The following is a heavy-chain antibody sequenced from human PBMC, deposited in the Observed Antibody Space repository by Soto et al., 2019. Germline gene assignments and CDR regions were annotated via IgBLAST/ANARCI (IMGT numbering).Heavy chain of an antibody. Sequence: QVQLVQSGAEVKKPGASVKVSCKASGYTFTTHGISWVRQAPGQGLEWMGWVSGDNGHTNYAQSLQGRFTMTTDTSTNTASMELRSLRSHDTAVYYSARDLWYCRSATCYRPCFDPWGQGTLVTVSS. D-gene: IGHD2-2*01. J-gene: IGHJ5*02. V-gene: IGHV1-18*01. CDR2: VSGDNGHT. CDR1: GYTFTTHG. CDR3: ARDLWYCRSATCYRPCFDP.